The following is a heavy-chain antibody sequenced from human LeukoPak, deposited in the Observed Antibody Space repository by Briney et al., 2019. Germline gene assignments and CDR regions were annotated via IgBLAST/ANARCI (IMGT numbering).Heavy chain of an antibody. CDR1: GGSFSGYY. CDR3: ARGTCGGDCYGIDAFDI. CDR2: INHSGST. Sequence: SETLSLTCAVYGGSFSGYYWSWIRQPPGKGLEWIGEINHSGSTNYNPSLKSRVTISVDTSKNQFSLKLSSVTAADTAVYYCARGTCGGDCYGIDAFDIWGQGTMVTVSS. D-gene: IGHD2-21*02. J-gene: IGHJ3*02. V-gene: IGHV4-34*01.